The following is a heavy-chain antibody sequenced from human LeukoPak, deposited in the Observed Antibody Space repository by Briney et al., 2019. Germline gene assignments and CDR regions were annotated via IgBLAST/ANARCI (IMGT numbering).Heavy chain of an antibody. CDR3: ARWGNYDILTGPIYYYFDY. J-gene: IGHJ4*02. Sequence: QPGGSLRLSCAASGFTFSNYWMHWVRQAPGKGLEWVANIKQDGSEKYYVDSVKGRFTTSRDNAKNSLYLQMNSLRAEDTAVYYCARWGNYDILTGPIYYYFDYWGQGTLVTVSS. D-gene: IGHD3-9*01. CDR2: IKQDGSEK. CDR1: GFTFSNYW. V-gene: IGHV3-7*01.